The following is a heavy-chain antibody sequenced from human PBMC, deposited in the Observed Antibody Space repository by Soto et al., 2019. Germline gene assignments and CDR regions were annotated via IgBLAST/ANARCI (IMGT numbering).Heavy chain of an antibody. Sequence: GPLRLSCSASGFTFNTYAMNWVRQAPGKGLEWVASISGSGGTINYADSVKGRFTTSRDTSKNTLYLQMNSLSAEDTAVYYCAKGFIVVVTAIRPDDNFDVWGQGTMVTVSS. CDR1: GFTFNTYA. CDR2: ISGSGGTI. D-gene: IGHD2-21*02. V-gene: IGHV3-23*01. J-gene: IGHJ3*01. CDR3: AKGFIVVVTAIRPDDNFDV.